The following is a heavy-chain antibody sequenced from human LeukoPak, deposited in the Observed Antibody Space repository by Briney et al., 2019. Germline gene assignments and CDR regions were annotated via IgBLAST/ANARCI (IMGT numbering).Heavy chain of an antibody. CDR3: AKDYGSGSYYTLYY. J-gene: IGHJ4*02. D-gene: IGHD3-10*01. Sequence: GGSLSLSCAASGFTFSSYGMHWVRQAPGKGLERVAVIWYDGSNKYYADSVKGRFTISRDNSKNTLYLQMNSLRAEDTAVYYCAKDYGSGSYYTLYYWGQGTLVTVSS. CDR1: GFTFSSYG. CDR2: IWYDGSNK. V-gene: IGHV3-30*02.